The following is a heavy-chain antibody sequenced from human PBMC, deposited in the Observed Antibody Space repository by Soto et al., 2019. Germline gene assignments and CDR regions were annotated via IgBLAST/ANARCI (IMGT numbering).Heavy chain of an antibody. V-gene: IGHV1-69*01. CDR1: GGTFSSYA. CDR3: ARMDSSGYTFNWFDP. J-gene: IGHJ5*02. CDR2: IIPIFGTA. D-gene: IGHD3-22*01. Sequence: QVQLVQSGAEVKKPGSSVKVSCKASGGTFSSYAISWVRQAPGQGLEWMGGIIPIFGTANYAQKFQGRVTMTADESTSTAYMELSSLRSEDTAVYYCARMDSSGYTFNWFDPWGQGTLVTVSS.